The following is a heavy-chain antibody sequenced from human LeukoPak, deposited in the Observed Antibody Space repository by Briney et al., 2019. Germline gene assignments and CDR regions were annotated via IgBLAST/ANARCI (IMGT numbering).Heavy chain of an antibody. J-gene: IGHJ6*03. D-gene: IGHD5-12*01. CDR2: MNPNSGNT. V-gene: IGHV1-8*01. CDR1: GYTFTSYD. CDR3: ARGRIEYSGYDPDMDV. Sequence: GASVKVSCKASGYTFTSYDINWVRQATGQGLEWMGWMNPNSGNTGYAQKFQGRVTMTRNTSISTAYMELSSLRSEDTAVYYCARGRIEYSGYDPDMDVWGKGTTVTVSS.